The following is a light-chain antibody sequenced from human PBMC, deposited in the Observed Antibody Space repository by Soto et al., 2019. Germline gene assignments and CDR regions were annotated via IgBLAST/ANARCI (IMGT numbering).Light chain of an antibody. CDR2: GAS. CDR3: QQYNNWPET. V-gene: IGKV3-15*01. CDR1: QSVSSN. J-gene: IGKJ1*01. Sequence: LVIRNSKATLSVSPGERATLSCRASQSVSSNLAWYQQKPGQAPRLLIYGASTRATGIPARFSGSGSGTEFTLTISSLQSEDFAVYYCQQYNNWPETFGQGTKVDIK.